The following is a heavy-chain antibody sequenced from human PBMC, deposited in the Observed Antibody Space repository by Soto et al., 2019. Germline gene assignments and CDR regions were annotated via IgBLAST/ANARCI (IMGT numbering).Heavy chain of an antibody. Sequence: QVQLQESGPGLVKPSQTLSLTCTVSGGSISSGDYYWRWIRQPPGKGLEWIGYIYYSGSTYYNPSLKSRVTISVDTSKNQFSLKLSSVTAADTAVYYCARAGNGIVRGVPFDYWGQGTLVTVSS. V-gene: IGHV4-30-4*01. CDR3: ARAGNGIVRGVPFDY. J-gene: IGHJ4*02. CDR1: GGSISSGDYY. CDR2: IYYSGST. D-gene: IGHD3-10*01.